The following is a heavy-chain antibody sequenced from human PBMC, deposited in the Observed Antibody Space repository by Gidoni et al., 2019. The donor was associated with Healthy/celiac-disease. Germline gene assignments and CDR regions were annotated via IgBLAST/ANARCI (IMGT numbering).Heavy chain of an antibody. CDR3: ARDRALYGGNSNDAFDI. Sequence: QVQLQESGPGLVKPSETLSLTCTVPGGSISSYYWSWIRQPAGKGLEWIGRIYTSGSTNYNPSLKSRVTMSVDTSKNQFSLKLSSVTAADTAVYYCARDRALYGGNSNDAFDIWGQGTMVTVSS. J-gene: IGHJ3*02. V-gene: IGHV4-4*07. CDR1: GGSISSYY. D-gene: IGHD4-17*01. CDR2: IYTSGST.